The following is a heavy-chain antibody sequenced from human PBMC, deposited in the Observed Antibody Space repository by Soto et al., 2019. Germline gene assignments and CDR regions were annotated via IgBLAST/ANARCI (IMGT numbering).Heavy chain of an antibody. Sequence: SETLSLTCTVSGGSISSYYWSWIRQPPGKGLEWIGYIYYSGSTNYNPSLKSRVTISVDTSKNQFSLKLSSVTAADTAVYYCARGKRDYDFWSGSPYGMDVWGQGTTVTVSS. CDR1: GGSISSYY. V-gene: IGHV4-59*01. D-gene: IGHD3-3*01. J-gene: IGHJ6*02. CDR3: ARGKRDYDFWSGSPYGMDV. CDR2: IYYSGST.